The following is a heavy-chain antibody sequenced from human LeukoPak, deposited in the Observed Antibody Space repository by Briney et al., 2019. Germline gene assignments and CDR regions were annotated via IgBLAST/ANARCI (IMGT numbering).Heavy chain of an antibody. CDR3: AKTNDYGDYYFDY. CDR1: GFTFSSYA. J-gene: IGHJ4*02. CDR2: ISGSGGST. D-gene: IGHD4-17*01. V-gene: IGHV3-23*01. Sequence: SGGSLRLSCAASGFTFSSYAMSWVRQAPGKGLEWVSAISGSGGSTYYADSVKGRFTISRDNSKNTLYLQTNSLRAEDTAVYYCAKTNDYGDYYFDYWGQGTLVTVSS.